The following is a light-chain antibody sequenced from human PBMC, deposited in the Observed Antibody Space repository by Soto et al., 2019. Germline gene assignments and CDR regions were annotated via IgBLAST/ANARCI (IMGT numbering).Light chain of an antibody. J-gene: IGKJ1*01. V-gene: IGKV3-15*01. CDR1: RSVGNT. Sequence: EIVMTQSPAALSVSPGERATLSCRASRSVGNTLAWYQQKPGQAPSLLIYGASTRATGVPARFSGSGSGTESTLTLGSLRSEDSALYYCQQYNDWPPAWTFGQGTKVEIK. CDR3: QQYNDWPPAWT. CDR2: GAS.